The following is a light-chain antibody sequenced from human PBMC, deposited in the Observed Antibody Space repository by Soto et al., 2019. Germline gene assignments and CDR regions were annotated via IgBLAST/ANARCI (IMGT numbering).Light chain of an antibody. CDR3: LLYYGGAQGVV. V-gene: IGLV7-43*01. CDR1: TGAVTSALH. J-gene: IGLJ2*01. Sequence: QTVVTQEPSLIVSPGGTVTLTCASSTGAVTSALHPNWIQQRPGQAPRTLIYSTTNKHSWTPARFSGSLLGGKAALTLSGVQPEDEAEYCCLLYYGGAQGVVFGGGTKVTVL. CDR2: STT.